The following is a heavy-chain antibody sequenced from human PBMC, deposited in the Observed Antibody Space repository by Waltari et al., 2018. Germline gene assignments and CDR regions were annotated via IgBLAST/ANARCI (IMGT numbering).Heavy chain of an antibody. CDR2: FDPEDGET. CDR3: ATNYYDILTGYKSYGMDV. Sequence: QVQLVQSGAEVKKPGASVKVSCKVSGSTLTELAMPWVRPAPGKGLEWMGGFDPEDGETIYAQKFQGRVTMTEDTSTDTAYMELSSLRSEDTAVYYCATNYYDILTGYKSYGMDVWGQGTTVTVSS. D-gene: IGHD3-9*01. CDR1: GSTLTELA. V-gene: IGHV1-24*01. J-gene: IGHJ6*02.